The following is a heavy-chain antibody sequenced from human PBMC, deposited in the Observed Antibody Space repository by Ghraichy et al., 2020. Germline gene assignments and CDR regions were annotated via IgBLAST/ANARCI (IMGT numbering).Heavy chain of an antibody. Sequence: GRSLRLSCAASGFTFSSYGMHWVRQAPGKGLEWVAVIWYDGSNKYYADSVKGRFTISRDNSKNTLYLQMNSLRAEDTAVYYCATQVATPELYFDYWGQGTLVTVSS. D-gene: IGHD5-12*01. J-gene: IGHJ4*02. CDR1: GFTFSSYG. CDR3: ATQVATPELYFDY. CDR2: IWYDGSNK. V-gene: IGHV3-33*01.